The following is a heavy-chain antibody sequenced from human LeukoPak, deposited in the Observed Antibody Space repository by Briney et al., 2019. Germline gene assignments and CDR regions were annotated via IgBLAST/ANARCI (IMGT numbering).Heavy chain of an antibody. J-gene: IGHJ3*01. V-gene: IGHV1-69*13. D-gene: IGHD3-22*01. Sequence: SAKVSCKASGDTFSSYAISWLRQAPGQGLEWMGGIIPILGTTNYAQKFQGRVTITADESTSTLYMELRSLRSEDTAIYYCARDDYYDSSAYRENPFDVWGQGTMVTVSS. CDR3: ARDDYYDSSAYRENPFDV. CDR2: IIPILGTT. CDR1: GDTFSSYA.